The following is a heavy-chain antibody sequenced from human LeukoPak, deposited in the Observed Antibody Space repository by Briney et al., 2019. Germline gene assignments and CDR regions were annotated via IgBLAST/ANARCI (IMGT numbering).Heavy chain of an antibody. V-gene: IGHV4-39*01. CDR3: ARRASMITFGGVIVKPPDY. CDR2: IYYSGST. J-gene: IGHJ4*02. D-gene: IGHD3-16*02. Sequence: SETLSLTCTVSGDSISSYYWSWIRQPPGKGLEWIGSIYYSGSTYYNPSLKSRVTISVDTSKNQFSLKLSSVTAADTAVYYCARRASMITFGGVIVKPPDYWGQGTLVTVSS. CDR1: GDSISSYY.